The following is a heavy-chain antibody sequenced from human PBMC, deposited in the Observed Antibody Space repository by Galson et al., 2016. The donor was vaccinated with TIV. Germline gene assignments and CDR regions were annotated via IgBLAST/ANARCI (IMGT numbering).Heavy chain of an antibody. CDR3: ARGEYYYGSGKGFDP. Sequence: SVKVSCKASGGPFITQAISWVRQAPGQGLEWMGGIIPIFGTTNYAQKFQGRVTITTDESTKTAYMELNSLRSEDTAVYYCARGEYYYGSGKGFDPWGQGTPVTVSS. D-gene: IGHD3-10*01. CDR1: GGPFITQA. CDR2: IIPIFGTT. V-gene: IGHV1-69*05. J-gene: IGHJ5*02.